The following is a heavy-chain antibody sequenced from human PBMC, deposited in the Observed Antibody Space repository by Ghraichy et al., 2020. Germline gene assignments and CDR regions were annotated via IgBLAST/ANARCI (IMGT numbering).Heavy chain of an antibody. CDR3: ARESGHYFDSSGFYY. Sequence: SQTISLTCTVSGGSISSYYWSWIRQPPGKGLDWIGYIYYSGSTNYNPSLKSRVTISLDTSKNQFSLKLSSVTAADTAVYYCARESGHYFDSSGFYYWGQGTPVTVSS. V-gene: IGHV4-59*01. D-gene: IGHD3-22*01. J-gene: IGHJ4*02. CDR1: GGSISSYY. CDR2: IYYSGST.